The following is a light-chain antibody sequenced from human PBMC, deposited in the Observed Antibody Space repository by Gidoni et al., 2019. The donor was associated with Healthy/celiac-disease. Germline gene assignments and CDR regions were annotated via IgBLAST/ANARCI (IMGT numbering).Light chain of an antibody. CDR1: QSVSSY. V-gene: IGKV3-11*01. Sequence: EIVLTQSPATLSLSPGERATLSCRASQSVSSYLALYQQKPCQAPRLLIYDASNRATGIPARFRGSGSGTDFTLTISSLEPEDFAVYYCQQRSNWPSITFGQGTRLEIK. CDR3: QQRSNWPSIT. J-gene: IGKJ5*01. CDR2: DAS.